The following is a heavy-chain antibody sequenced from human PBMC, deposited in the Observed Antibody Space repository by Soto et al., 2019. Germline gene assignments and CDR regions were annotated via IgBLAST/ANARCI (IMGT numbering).Heavy chain of an antibody. D-gene: IGHD3-22*01. CDR1: GFTFSSYA. Sequence: PGGSLRLSCAASGFTFSSYAMSWVRQAPGKGLEWVSAISGSGGSTYYADSVKGRFTISRDNSKNTLYLQMNSLRAEDTAVYYCAKVGYYDSSGYDPLAFDIWGQGTMVTV. CDR2: ISGSGGST. V-gene: IGHV3-23*01. CDR3: AKVGYYDSSGYDPLAFDI. J-gene: IGHJ3*02.